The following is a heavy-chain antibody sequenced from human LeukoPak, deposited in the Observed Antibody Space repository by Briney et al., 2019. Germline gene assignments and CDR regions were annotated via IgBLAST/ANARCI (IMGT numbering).Heavy chain of an antibody. CDR3: ARDEQDPKNTAYSSGWYRY. Sequence: PGGSLRLSCAASGFAFTKAWMTWVRQAPGKGLEWVANIKQDGSEKYYVDSVKGRFTISRDNAKNSLYLQMNSLRAEDTAVYYCARDEQDPKNTAYSSGWYRYWGQGTLVTVSS. J-gene: IGHJ4*02. D-gene: IGHD6-19*01. V-gene: IGHV3-7*01. CDR1: GFAFTKAW. CDR2: IKQDGSEK.